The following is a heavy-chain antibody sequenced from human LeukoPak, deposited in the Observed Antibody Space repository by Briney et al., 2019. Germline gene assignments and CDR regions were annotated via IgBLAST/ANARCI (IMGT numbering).Heavy chain of an antibody. J-gene: IGHJ5*02. CDR3: AREEFDP. Sequence: GRSLRLSCAASGFSFSAYGMHWVRQAPGKGLEWVAFIWSDGSKKYFAGSVKGRFTVSRDNYKNTLYLQMNSLRAEDTAVYYCAREEFDPWGQGTLVTVSS. V-gene: IGHV3-33*01. CDR2: IWSDGSKK. CDR1: GFSFSAYG.